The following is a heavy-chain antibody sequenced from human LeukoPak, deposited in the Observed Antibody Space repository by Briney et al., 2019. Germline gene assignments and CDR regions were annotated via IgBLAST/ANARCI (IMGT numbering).Heavy chain of an antibody. CDR2: ISTTGTTI. D-gene: IGHD6-19*01. CDR3: AKKGGSSGRYDYLDY. CDR1: GFTFSAYH. V-gene: IGHV3-48*01. J-gene: IGHJ4*02. Sequence: GGSLRLSCAASGFTFSAYHINWVRQAPGKGLEWISYISTTGTTIHYADSVKGRFAISRDNAKSSLYLQMNSLRAEDTAVYYCAKKGGSSGRYDYLDYWGQGTLVTVSS.